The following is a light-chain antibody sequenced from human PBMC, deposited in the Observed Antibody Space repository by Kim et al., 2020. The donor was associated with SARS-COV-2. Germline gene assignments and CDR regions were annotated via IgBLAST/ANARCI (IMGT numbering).Light chain of an antibody. CDR2: GAS. Sequence: EIVLTQSPGTLSLSPGERATLSCRASQSVSSNYLSWYQQKLGQAPRLLIYGASSSATGIPDRFSGSGSGTDFTLTISRLVPEDFAVYYCQQYVNSPDTLGKETKLEIK. CDR3: QQYVNSPDT. CDR1: QSVSSNY. J-gene: IGKJ2*01. V-gene: IGKV3-20*01.